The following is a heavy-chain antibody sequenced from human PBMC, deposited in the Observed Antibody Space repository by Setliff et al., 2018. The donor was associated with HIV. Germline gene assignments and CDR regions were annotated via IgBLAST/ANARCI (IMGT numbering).Heavy chain of an antibody. CDR3: ARQFEISGVVIGNWFDP. CDR1: GYSISSGYY. Sequence: PSETLSLTCAVSGYSISSGYYWGWIRQPPGKGLEWIGTIYHSGSTYYNPSLKSRVTISVDTSKNQFSLKLSSVTAADTAVYYCARQFEISGVVIGNWFDPWGQGSQVTVS. CDR2: IYHSGST. J-gene: IGHJ5*02. D-gene: IGHD3-3*01. V-gene: IGHV4-38-2*01.